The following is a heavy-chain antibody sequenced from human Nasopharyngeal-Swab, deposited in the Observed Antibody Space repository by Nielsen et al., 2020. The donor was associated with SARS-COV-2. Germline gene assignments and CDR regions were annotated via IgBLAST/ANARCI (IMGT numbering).Heavy chain of an antibody. D-gene: IGHD3-9*01. CDR3: ARMSYDIMTLSHDPDY. V-gene: IGHV3-11*04. CDR2: ISSGGSTI. J-gene: IGHJ4*02. Sequence: GGSLRLSCAASGFPFGDHFMTWIRQAPGKGLEWVSYISSGGSTIYYADSVKGRFTISRDNARRSLYLQMSNLRAEDTALYYCARMSYDIMTLSHDPDYWGQGTQVTVSS. CDR1: GFPFGDHF.